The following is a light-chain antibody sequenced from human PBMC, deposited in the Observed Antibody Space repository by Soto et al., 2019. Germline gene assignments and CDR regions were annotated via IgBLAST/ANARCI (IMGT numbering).Light chain of an antibody. CDR3: SSYTGSSTYV. Sequence: QSVRTQPASVSGAHGEASTISYTGTRNDVGDYNFVSWYQQHPGKAPKVMIYDIIKRPSGVSNRFSGSKSGNTASLTISWLQAQDEADFYCSSYTGSSTYVFGTGTXVTVL. V-gene: IGLV2-14*03. CDR2: DII. CDR1: RNDVGDYNF. J-gene: IGLJ1*01.